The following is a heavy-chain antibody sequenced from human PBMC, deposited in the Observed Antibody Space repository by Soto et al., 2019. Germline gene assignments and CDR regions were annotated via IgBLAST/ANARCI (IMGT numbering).Heavy chain of an antibody. D-gene: IGHD6-6*01. CDR1: GFTFSNHA. CDR2: ISGSGGST. Sequence: EVQLLESGGGLVQPGGSLRLSCAASGFTFSNHAMSWVRQAPGKGLEWVSGISGSGGSTYYADSVEGRFTFSRDNSKNTLYLQMNSLRAEDTAVYYCAKDMEPSSSSGRYFDYWGQGTLVTVSS. J-gene: IGHJ4*02. CDR3: AKDMEPSSSSGRYFDY. V-gene: IGHV3-23*01.